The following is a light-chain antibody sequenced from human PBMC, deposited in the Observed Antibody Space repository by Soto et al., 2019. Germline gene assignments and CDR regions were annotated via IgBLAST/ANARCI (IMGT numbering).Light chain of an antibody. V-gene: IGKV1-39*01. CDR3: HQTYSPPDT. J-gene: IGKJ1*01. Sequence: DIRMTQSPSSLSASVGDRVTITCRASQSIDTHLNWYQQHPGKAPNALIYEASNLQSGVPSRFSGSGSGTDFTLTISGLQPDDSATYYCHQTYSPPDTFGQGTKGESK. CDR1: QSIDTH. CDR2: EAS.